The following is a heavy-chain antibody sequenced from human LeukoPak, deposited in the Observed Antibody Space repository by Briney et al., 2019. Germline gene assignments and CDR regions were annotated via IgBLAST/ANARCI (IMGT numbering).Heavy chain of an antibody. V-gene: IGHV3-23*01. CDR3: AKDCFLLRRGAFDI. CDR2: ISDSSAT. J-gene: IGHJ3*02. Sequence: QPGGSLRLSCAASGFTFSTYAMSWVRQAPGKGLEWVSTISDSSATYYADSVKGRFSISRDNSKNTLYLQMNSLRAEDTAVYYCAKDCFLLRRGAFDIWGQGTMVTVSS. D-gene: IGHD2-15*01. CDR1: GFTFSTYA.